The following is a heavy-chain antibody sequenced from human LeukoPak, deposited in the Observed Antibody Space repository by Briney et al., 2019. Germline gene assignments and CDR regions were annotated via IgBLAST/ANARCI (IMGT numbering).Heavy chain of an antibody. V-gene: IGHV3-64*01. CDR2: SRSYGRIT. J-gene: IGHJ4*02. CDR3: ARLSGWYWFDN. CDR1: GYSISSYA. Sequence: GGSLRLSCTASGYSISSYAMHWVRNAPGAGLEYVSASRSYGRITYYANTVKGRFAISRDNSKTTLYLQMGSLRADDMAMYYCARLSGWYWFDNWGQGTLVTVSS. D-gene: IGHD6-19*01.